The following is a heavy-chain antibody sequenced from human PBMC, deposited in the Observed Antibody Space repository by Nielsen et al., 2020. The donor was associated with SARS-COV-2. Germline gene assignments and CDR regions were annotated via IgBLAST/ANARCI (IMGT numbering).Heavy chain of an antibody. V-gene: IGHV3-33*08. CDR1: GFTVSSNY. CDR3: ARESHYGDYGGAFDI. D-gene: IGHD4-17*01. Sequence: GGSLRLSCAASGFTVSSNYMSWVRQAPGKGLEWVAVIWYDGSNKYYADSVKGRFTISRDNSKNTLYLQMNSLRAEDTAVYYCARESHYGDYGGAFDIWGQGTMVTVSS. CDR2: IWYDGSNK. J-gene: IGHJ3*02.